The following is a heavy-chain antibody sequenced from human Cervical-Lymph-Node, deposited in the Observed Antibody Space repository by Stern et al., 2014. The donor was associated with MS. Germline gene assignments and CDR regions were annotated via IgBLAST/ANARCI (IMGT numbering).Heavy chain of an antibody. CDR2: IYYTGTT. CDR3: ARKSLSMDHYFDS. CDR1: GASISSSY. J-gene: IGHJ4*02. Sequence: QVPLQQSGPGLVKPSETLSLTCTVSGASISSSYWNWIRQPPGTGLEWLGYIYYTGTTNYNPSLKGRVAISLDTSKNQFSLILRSVSAADTAVYYCARKSLSMDHYFDSWGQGTLVTVSS. D-gene: IGHD2-2*03. V-gene: IGHV4-59*01.